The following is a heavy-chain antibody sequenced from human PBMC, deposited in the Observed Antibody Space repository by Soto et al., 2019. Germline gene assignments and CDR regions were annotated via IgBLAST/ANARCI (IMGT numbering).Heavy chain of an antibody. V-gene: IGHV5-51*01. J-gene: IGHJ5*02. CDR1: GHLFNNHW. Sequence: EQLEQSGAEVKKPGESLKISCKGPGHLFNNHWIGWVRQTPGKVLDWMGLIFTRDSETKTSPPFQGHVSFSVDNSINTVYLQSTSLKTTDTCIYFCARGYFDSGHGCDLWGQATLVTVSS. D-gene: IGHD3-10*01. CDR2: IFTRDSET. CDR3: ARGYFDSGHGCDL.